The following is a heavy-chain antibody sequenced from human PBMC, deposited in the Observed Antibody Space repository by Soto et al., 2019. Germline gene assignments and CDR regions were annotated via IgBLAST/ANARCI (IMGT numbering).Heavy chain of an antibody. CDR2: IRSKANSYAT. CDR1: GFTFSGSA. V-gene: IGHV3-73*01. Sequence: GGSLRLSCAASGFTFSGSAMHWVRQASGKGLEWVGRIRSKANSYATAYAASVKGRFTISRDDSKNTAYLQMNSLKTEDTAVYFCTRHVRGQLPDYYFDYWGQGTLVTVSS. CDR3: TRHVRGQLPDYYFDY. D-gene: IGHD3-10*01. J-gene: IGHJ4*02.